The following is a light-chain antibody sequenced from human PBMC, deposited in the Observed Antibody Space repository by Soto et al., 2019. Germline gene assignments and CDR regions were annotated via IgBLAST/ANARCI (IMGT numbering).Light chain of an antibody. CDR1: QGISNY. CDR2: AAS. V-gene: IGKV1-27*01. Sequence: DIQMTQSPSSLSASVGDRVTITCRASQGISNYLAWYQQKPGKVPKLLIYAASTLQSGVPSRFSGSGSGTDFTLTISRLQPEDVAYYYCQKYNSAPQTFGQGTKVEIK. CDR3: QKYNSAPQT. J-gene: IGKJ1*01.